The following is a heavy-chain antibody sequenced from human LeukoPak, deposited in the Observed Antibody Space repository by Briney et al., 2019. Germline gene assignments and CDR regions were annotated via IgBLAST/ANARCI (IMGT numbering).Heavy chain of an antibody. Sequence: GGSLRLSCAASGFTFSTYAMTWVRQAPGKGLEWVAAISGSGGDTCYADSVKGRFTVSRDNAKNTLYLQMNSLRAEDTALYYCAKDTLLLLYWGQGTLVTVSS. J-gene: IGHJ4*02. CDR2: ISGSGGDT. CDR3: AKDTLLLLY. CDR1: GFTFSTYA. V-gene: IGHV3-23*01. D-gene: IGHD3-22*01.